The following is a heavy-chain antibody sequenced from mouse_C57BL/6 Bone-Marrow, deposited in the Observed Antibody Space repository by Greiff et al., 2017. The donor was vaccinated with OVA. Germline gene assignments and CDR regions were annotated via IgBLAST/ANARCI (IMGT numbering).Heavy chain of an antibody. V-gene: IGHV1-36*01. Sequence: VQLQQSGPVLVKPGPSVKISCKASGFTFTDYYMHWVKQSHGKSLEWIGLVYPYNGGTSYNQKFKGKATLTVDTSSSTAYMELNSLTSDDSAVYYCATRYYYGSSYSYWYFDVWGTGTTVTVSS. CDR2: VYPYNGGT. J-gene: IGHJ1*03. D-gene: IGHD1-1*01. CDR1: GFTFTDYY. CDR3: ATRYYYGSSYSYWYFDV.